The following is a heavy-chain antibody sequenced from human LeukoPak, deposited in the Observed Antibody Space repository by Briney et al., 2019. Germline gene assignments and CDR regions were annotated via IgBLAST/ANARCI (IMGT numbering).Heavy chain of an antibody. CDR1: GVSITTYY. CDR3: ARTSGQWLEYNWFDP. CDR2: IFYTGST. Sequence: SETLSLTCTVSGVSITTYYWSWIRQPRGKGLEWIGYIFYTGSTHYNPSLKSRVTISVDTSKNQFSLNLDSVTAADTAVYYCARTSGQWLEYNWFDPWGQGALVTVSS. D-gene: IGHD6-19*01. J-gene: IGHJ5*02. V-gene: IGHV4-59*01.